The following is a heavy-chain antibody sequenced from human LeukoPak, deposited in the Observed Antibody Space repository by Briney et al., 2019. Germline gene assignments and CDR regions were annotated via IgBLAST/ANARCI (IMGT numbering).Heavy chain of an antibody. CDR3: TRDVSQSSSWYGEFDY. V-gene: IGHV3-74*03. Sequence: PGGSLRLSCAASGFSFSNHGMHWVRQVPGKGLVWVSRINSDGSSTTYADSVKGRFTISRDNAKNTLYLQMNSLRDEDTAVYYCTRDVSQSSSWYGEFDYWGQGTQVTVSS. J-gene: IGHJ4*02. CDR2: INSDGSST. D-gene: IGHD6-13*01. CDR1: GFSFSNHG.